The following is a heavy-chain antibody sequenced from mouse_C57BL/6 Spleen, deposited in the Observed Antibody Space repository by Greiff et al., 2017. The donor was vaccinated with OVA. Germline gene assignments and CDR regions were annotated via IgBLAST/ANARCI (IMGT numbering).Heavy chain of an antibody. J-gene: IGHJ2*01. D-gene: IGHD2-2*01. CDR1: GYTFTSYW. Sequence: QVQLQQPGAELVKPGASVKLSCKASGYTFTSYWMQWVKQRPGQGLEWLGEIDPSDSYTNYNQKFKGKATLTVDTSSSTAYMQLSSLTSEDSAVYYCARRMVTVDYWGQGTTLTVSS. CDR3: ARRMVTVDY. V-gene: IGHV1-50*01. CDR2: IDPSDSYT.